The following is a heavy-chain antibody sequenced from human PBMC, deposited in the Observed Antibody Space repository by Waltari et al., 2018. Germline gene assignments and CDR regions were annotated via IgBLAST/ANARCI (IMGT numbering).Heavy chain of an antibody. V-gene: IGHV4-34*01. CDR2: INHSGST. J-gene: IGHJ4*02. CDR1: GGSFSGYY. Sequence: QVQLQQWGAGLLKPSETRSLTCAVYGGSFSGYYWSWIRQPPGKGLEWIGEINHSGSTNYNPSLKSRVTISVDTSKNQFSLKLSSVTAADTAVYYCARVRVIFGLTGPFDYWGQGTLVTVSS. D-gene: IGHD3-3*01. CDR3: ARVRVIFGLTGPFDY.